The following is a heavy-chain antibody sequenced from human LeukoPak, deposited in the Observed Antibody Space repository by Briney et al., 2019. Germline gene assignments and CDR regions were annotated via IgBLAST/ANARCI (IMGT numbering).Heavy chain of an antibody. CDR2: ISYDGSHI. CDR1: GFTFSHYA. Sequence: PGGSLRLSCAVSGFTFSHYAFHWVRQAPGKGLEWVAVISYDGSHIYYADSVKGRFTISRDKTKNTLYLQMKSLRVEDTAVFYCARDHDYYGSGTSYRVWLDPWGQGTLVTVSS. D-gene: IGHD3-10*01. J-gene: IGHJ5*02. CDR3: ARDHDYYGSGTSYRVWLDP. V-gene: IGHV3-30-3*01.